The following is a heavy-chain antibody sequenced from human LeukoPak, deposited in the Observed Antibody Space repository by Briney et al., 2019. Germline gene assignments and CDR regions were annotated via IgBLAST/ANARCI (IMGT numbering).Heavy chain of an antibody. J-gene: IGHJ6*03. CDR1: GGSISSYY. Sequence: SETLSLTCTVSGGSISSYYWSWIRQPPGKGLEWIGYIYTSGSTNYNPSLKSRVTISVDTSKNQFSLKLSSVTPADTAVYYCARHRSRYYMDVWGKGTPVTVSS. CDR2: IYTSGST. V-gene: IGHV4-4*09. D-gene: IGHD2/OR15-2a*01. CDR3: ARHRSRYYMDV.